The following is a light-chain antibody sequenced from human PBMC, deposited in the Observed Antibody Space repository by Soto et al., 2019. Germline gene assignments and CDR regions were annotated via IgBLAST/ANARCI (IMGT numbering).Light chain of an antibody. J-gene: IGKJ1*01. CDR3: QQSYRTPWT. CDR1: QSISSY. Sequence: DIQMTQSPSSLSASVGDRVTITCRASQSISSYLNWYQQKPGKAPKLLIYAASSLQSGVPSRFSGSGSGTDFTLTISSLQPKDFATYYCQQSYRTPWTFGQGTKVEIK. V-gene: IGKV1-39*01. CDR2: AAS.